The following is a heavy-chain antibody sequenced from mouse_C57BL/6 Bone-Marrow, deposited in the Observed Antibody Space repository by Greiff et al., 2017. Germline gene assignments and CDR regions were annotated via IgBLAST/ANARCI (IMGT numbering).Heavy chain of an antibody. CDR3: ARQRWLLLYYFDY. CDR2: IHPNRGST. V-gene: IGHV1-64*01. J-gene: IGHJ2*01. CDR1: GYTFTSYW. D-gene: IGHD2-3*01. Sequence: QVQLQQPGAELVKPGASVKLSCKASGYTFTSYWMHWVKQRPGQGLEWIGMIHPNRGSTNYNEKFKSKATLTVDKSSSTAYMQLSSLTSEDSAVYYCARQRWLLLYYFDYWGQGTTLTVSS.